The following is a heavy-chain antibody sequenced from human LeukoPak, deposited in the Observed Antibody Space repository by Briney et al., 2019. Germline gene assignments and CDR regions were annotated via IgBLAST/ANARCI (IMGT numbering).Heavy chain of an antibody. D-gene: IGHD1-14*01. CDR3: ARARIDY. V-gene: IGHV3-48*01. Sequence: GGSLRLSCAASGFTFSSYSMNWVRQAPGKGLEWVSYISSSSTIYYADSVKGRFTISRDNAKNSLYLQMSSLRAEDTAVYYCARARIDYWGQGTLVTVSS. CDR1: GFTFSSYS. J-gene: IGHJ4*02. CDR2: ISSSSTI.